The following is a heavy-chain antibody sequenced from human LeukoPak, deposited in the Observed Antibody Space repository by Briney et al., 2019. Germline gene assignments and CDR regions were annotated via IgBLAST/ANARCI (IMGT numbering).Heavy chain of an antibody. J-gene: IGHJ3*02. Sequence: GESLKLPCKGSGYIFTSYWIVRVRQLPGKGLEGLGIIYPGYSDTRYSPSFQGQVTISADKSNSTAYLQWSSLKASDTALYYCARRLDGGGPEDAFDIWGQGTMVTVSS. CDR3: ARRLDGGGPEDAFDI. CDR2: IYPGYSDT. D-gene: IGHD4-23*01. CDR1: GYIFTSYW. V-gene: IGHV5-51*01.